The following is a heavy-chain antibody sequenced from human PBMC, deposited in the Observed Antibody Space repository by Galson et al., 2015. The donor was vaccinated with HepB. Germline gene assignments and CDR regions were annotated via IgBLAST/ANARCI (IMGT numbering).Heavy chain of an antibody. J-gene: IGHJ6*02. CDR3: ARGIPRDGYTYAYYYYDTMDV. CDR2: ISYDGGNK. V-gene: IGHV3-30-3*01. CDR1: GFTFSSYA. D-gene: IGHD5-24*01. Sequence: SLRLSCAASGFTFSSYALHWVRQAQGKGLEWVAVISYDGGNKYSADSVKGRFTISRDDSRNTVFLQMSSLRPEDTAVYYCARGIPRDGYTYAYYYYDTMDVWGQGTKVTVSS.